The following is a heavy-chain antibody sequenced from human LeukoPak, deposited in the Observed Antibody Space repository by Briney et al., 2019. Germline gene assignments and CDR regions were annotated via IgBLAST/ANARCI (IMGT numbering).Heavy chain of an antibody. D-gene: IGHD3-10*01. CDR1: GFTFSNYA. J-gene: IGHJ3*01. Sequence: GGSLRLSCAASGFTFSNYAMNWVRQAPGQGLELVSAISGSGGSTYYADFVKGRFTISRDNSKNTLYLQVNSLRAEDTAVYYFAKDHDYYASGPVWGQGTMVTVSS. CDR2: ISGSGGST. CDR3: AKDHDYYASGPV. V-gene: IGHV3-23*01.